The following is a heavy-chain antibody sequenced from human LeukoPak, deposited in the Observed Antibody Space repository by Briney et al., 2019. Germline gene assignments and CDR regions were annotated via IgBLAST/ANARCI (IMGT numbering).Heavy chain of an antibody. V-gene: IGHV3-21*01. J-gene: IGHJ4*02. CDR3: ARGHIVVVTAHFDH. Sequence: GGSLRLSCAASGFTFSSYSMNWVRQAPGKGLEWVSSISSSSSYIYYADSVKGRFTISRDNAKNSLYLQMNSLRAEDTAVYYCARGHIVVVTAHFDHWGQGTLVTVSS. D-gene: IGHD2-21*02. CDR2: ISSSSSYI. CDR1: GFTFSSYS.